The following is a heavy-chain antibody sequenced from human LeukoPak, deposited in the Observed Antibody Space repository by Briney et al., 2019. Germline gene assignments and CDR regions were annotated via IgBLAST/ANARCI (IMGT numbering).Heavy chain of an antibody. J-gene: IGHJ5*01. CDR1: GDTFTSYD. CDR3: ARGGISNWYTRWFDS. CDR2: MSSNSSNT. V-gene: IGHV1-8*01. D-gene: IGHD6-13*01. Sequence: GGSVSVSCKASGDTFTSYDINWVRQAPGQGVEWMGWMSSNSSNTGYAEKFQGRVTMTIHTSISTTYMELSSLRSDDTAVYYCARGGISNWYTRWFDSWRQGTLVTVSS.